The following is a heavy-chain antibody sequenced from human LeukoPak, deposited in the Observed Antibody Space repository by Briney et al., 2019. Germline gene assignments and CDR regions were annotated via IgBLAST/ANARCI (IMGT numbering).Heavy chain of an antibody. V-gene: IGHV3-73*01. CDR3: AILPSYYYHSSTNSAGY. J-gene: IGHJ4*02. D-gene: IGHD3-22*01. CDR2: IRSKANSYVA. CDR1: GFSFSGSA. Sequence: GGSLRLSCAASGFSFSGSAVHWVRQASGKGLEWIGRIRSKANSYVAVYAASVEGRFTISRDNSKNTLYLQMYSLRAEDTAVYYCAILPSYYYHSSTNSAGYWGQGTLVTVSS.